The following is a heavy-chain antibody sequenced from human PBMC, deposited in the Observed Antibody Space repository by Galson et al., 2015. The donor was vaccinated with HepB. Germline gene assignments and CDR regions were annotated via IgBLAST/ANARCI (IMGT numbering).Heavy chain of an antibody. D-gene: IGHD4-23*01. CDR2: IWYDGSNK. CDR3: ARDHRAYAPPGGNPPFDY. Sequence: SLRLSCAASGFTFSSYGTHWVRQAPGKGLEWVAVIWYDGSNKYYADSVKGRFTISRDNSKNTLYLQMNSLRAEDTAVYYCARDHRAYAPPGGNPPFDYWGQGTLVTVSS. CDR1: GFTFSSYG. V-gene: IGHV3-33*08. J-gene: IGHJ4*02.